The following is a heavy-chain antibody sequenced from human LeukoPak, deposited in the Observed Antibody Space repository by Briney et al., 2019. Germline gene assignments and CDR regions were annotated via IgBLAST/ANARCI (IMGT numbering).Heavy chain of an antibody. CDR2: MNPNSGNT. J-gene: IGHJ4*02. D-gene: IGHD2-2*01. V-gene: IGHV1-8*01. Sequence: ASVKVSCKASGYTFTSYDINWVRQATGQGLEWMGWMNPNSGNTGYAQKFQGRVTMTRNTSISTAYMELSSLRSEDTAVYYCASPDLGYCSSTSCYPGTYDYWGQGTLVTVSS. CDR3: ASPDLGYCSSTSCYPGTYDY. CDR1: GYTFTSYD.